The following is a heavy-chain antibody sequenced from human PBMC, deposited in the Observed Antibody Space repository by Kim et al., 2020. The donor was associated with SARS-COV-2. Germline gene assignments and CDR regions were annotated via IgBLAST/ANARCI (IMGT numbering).Heavy chain of an antibody. V-gene: IGHV3-30*18. CDR1: GFTFSSYG. CDR3: AKDWGGFGELLYWFDP. J-gene: IGHJ5*02. D-gene: IGHD3-10*01. Sequence: GGSLRLSCAASGFTFSSYGMHWVRQAPGKGLEWVAVISYDGSNKYYADSVKGRFTISRDNSKNTLYLQMNSLRAEDTAVYYCAKDWGGFGELLYWFDPWGQGTLVTVS. CDR2: ISYDGSNK.